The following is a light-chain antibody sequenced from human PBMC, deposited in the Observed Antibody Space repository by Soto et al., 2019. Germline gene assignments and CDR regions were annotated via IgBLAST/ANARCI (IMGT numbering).Light chain of an antibody. V-gene: IGLV2-8*01. CDR1: SSDVGAYKY. Sequence: QSALTQPPSASGSPGQSVTISCTGTSSDVGAYKYVSWYQQHPGKAPKLMIYEVNKRPSGVPDRFSGSKSVNTASLTVSGLKAEDEADYYCTSYAGSNNFVFGTGTKLTVL. CDR2: EVN. CDR3: TSYAGSNNFV. J-gene: IGLJ1*01.